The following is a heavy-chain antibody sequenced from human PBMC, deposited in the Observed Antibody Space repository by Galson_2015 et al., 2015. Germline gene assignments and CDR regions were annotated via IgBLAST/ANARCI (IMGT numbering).Heavy chain of an antibody. V-gene: IGHV3-30*03. CDR2: ISYDGSNK. CDR3: ARVRVGITIFGVGIDY. Sequence: SLRLSCAASGFTFSSYGMHWVRQAPGKRLEWVAVISYDGSNKYYADSVKGRFTISRDNSKNTLYLQMNSLRAEDTAVYYCARVRVGITIFGVGIDYWGQGTLVTVSS. CDR1: GFTFSSYG. D-gene: IGHD3-3*01. J-gene: IGHJ4*02.